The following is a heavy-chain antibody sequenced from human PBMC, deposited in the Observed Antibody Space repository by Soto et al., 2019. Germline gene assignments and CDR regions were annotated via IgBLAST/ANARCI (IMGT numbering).Heavy chain of an antibody. Sequence: PGGSLRLSCAASGFTFSSYAMSWVRQAPGKGLEWIGSIFHSGSTYYNPSLKSRVTMSVDTSRNHFSLKLSSVTAADTAIYYCGRVGLGPYNWLDPWGQGTLVTVSS. V-gene: IGHV4-38-2*01. CDR1: GFTFSSYA. CDR3: GRVGLGPYNWLDP. J-gene: IGHJ5*02. D-gene: IGHD3-10*01. CDR2: IFHSGST.